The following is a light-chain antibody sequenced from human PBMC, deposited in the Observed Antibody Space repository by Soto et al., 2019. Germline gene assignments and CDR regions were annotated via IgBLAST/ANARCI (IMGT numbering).Light chain of an antibody. Sequence: DIVMTQSPATLSVSPGERATLSCRASQSVGRNLAWYQQKPGQAPRLLIYAASGRASDLPARFSGSGSGTEFTLTISSLQSEDFAVYYCQQYTDWPWTFGQGTKVDIK. J-gene: IGKJ1*01. V-gene: IGKV3-15*01. CDR1: QSVGRN. CDR3: QQYTDWPWT. CDR2: AAS.